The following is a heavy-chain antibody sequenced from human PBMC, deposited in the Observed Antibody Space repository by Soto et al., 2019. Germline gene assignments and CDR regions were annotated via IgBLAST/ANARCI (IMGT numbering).Heavy chain of an antibody. D-gene: IGHD6-19*01. CDR2: IYSGGST. Sequence: EVQLVESGGGLVQPGGPLRLSCAASGFIVNNNSMSWVRQAPGKGLEWVSLIYSGGSTYYADSVKGRFTISRDNSKNTLYLQMNSLRAEDTAVYYCARGSVVAGTFDYWGQGTLVTVSS. J-gene: IGHJ4*02. V-gene: IGHV3-66*01. CDR1: GFIVNNNS. CDR3: ARGSVVAGTFDY.